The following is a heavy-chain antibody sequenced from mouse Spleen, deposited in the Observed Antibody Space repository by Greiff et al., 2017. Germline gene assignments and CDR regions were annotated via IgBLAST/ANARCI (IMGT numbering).Heavy chain of an antibody. CDR3: ARSGPKAWFAY. Sequence: QVHVKQPGAELVKPGASVKLSCKASGYTFTSYWMQWVKQRPGQGLEWIGEIDPSDSYTNYNQKFKGKATLTVDTSSSTAYMQLSSLTSEDSAVYYCARSGPKAWFAYWGQGTLVTVSA. CDR1: GYTFTSYW. D-gene: IGHD3-1*01. V-gene: IGHV1-50*01. J-gene: IGHJ3*01. CDR2: IDPSDSYT.